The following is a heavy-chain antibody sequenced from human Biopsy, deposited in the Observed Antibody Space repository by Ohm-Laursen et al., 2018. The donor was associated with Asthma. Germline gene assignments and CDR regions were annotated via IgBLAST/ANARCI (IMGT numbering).Heavy chain of an antibody. Sequence: LRLSCSASGFTFGDYWMSWVRQVPGKGLEWVANIKHDGTEKNHVDSLKGRFTISRDNAKNSLYLQMNSLRAEDTAVYCCARTFHFWSPYHAEHYQLWGQGTLVTVPS. CDR1: GFTFGDYW. V-gene: IGHV3-7*01. CDR3: ARTFHFWSPYHAEHYQL. CDR2: IKHDGTEK. D-gene: IGHD3-3*02. J-gene: IGHJ1*01.